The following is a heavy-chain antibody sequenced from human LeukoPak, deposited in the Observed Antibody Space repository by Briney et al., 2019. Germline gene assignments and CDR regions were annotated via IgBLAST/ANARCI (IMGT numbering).Heavy chain of an antibody. CDR2: SGDSDGST. D-gene: IGHD2-15*01. CDR3: AKGGCRGTCNPLAY. CDR1: GFTFSGSG. J-gene: IGHJ4*02. V-gene: IGHV3-23*01. Sequence: PGGSLRLFCAASGFTFSGSGMSWVRQAPGKGLEWISSSGDSDGSTYYADSLKGRFTISRDNSKNTLYLQMNNLRAEDTAVYYCAKGGCRGTCNPLAYWGQGALVTVSP.